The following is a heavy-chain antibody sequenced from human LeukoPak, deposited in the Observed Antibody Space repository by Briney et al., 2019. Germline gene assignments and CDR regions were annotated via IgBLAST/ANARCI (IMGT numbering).Heavy chain of an antibody. CDR2: IYYSGST. Sequence: SETLSLTCTVSGGSISSSSYYWGWIRQPPGKGLEWIGSIYYSGSTYYNPSLKSRVTISVDTSKNQFSLKLSSVTAADTAVYYCARQEGYYCDSSGYYPFDYWGQGTLVTVSS. V-gene: IGHV4-39*01. J-gene: IGHJ4*02. CDR3: ARQEGYYCDSSGYYPFDY. CDR1: GGSISSSSYY. D-gene: IGHD3-22*01.